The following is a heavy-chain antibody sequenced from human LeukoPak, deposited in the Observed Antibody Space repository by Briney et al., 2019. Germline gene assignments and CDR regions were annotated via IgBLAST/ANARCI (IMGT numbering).Heavy chain of an antibody. D-gene: IGHD3-22*01. CDR2: ISVRSNYI. J-gene: IGHJ4*02. CDR3: ARLRRNSDSSGYYYYYDY. CDR1: GYTFSSFS. Sequence: PGGSLRLSCVASGYTFSSFSINWVRQAPGKGLEWVSSISVRSNYIYYADSVRGRFSISRDDARNSLYLQMDSLRGDDTAVYYCARLRRNSDSSGYYYYYDYWGQGTLVTVS. V-gene: IGHV3-21*01.